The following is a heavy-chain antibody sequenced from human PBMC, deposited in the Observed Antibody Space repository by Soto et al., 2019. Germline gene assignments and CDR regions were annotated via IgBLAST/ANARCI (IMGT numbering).Heavy chain of an antibody. D-gene: IGHD6-6*01. CDR3: ARIEYSSSSGGMDV. J-gene: IGHJ6*02. V-gene: IGHV3-48*03. CDR1: GLTCSSYE. Sequence: PGGARRLSCAASGLTCSSYEMNWVRPSPGKGLEWVSYISSSGSTIYYAASVKGRFTISRDNAKNSLYLQMNSLRAEDTAVYYCARIEYSSSSGGMDVWDQGSTGSVSS. CDR2: ISSSGSTI.